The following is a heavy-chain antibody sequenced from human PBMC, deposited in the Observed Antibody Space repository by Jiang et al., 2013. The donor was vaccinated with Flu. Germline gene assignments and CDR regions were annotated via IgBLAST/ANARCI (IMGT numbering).Heavy chain of an antibody. D-gene: IGHD4-11*01. CDR1: GGSFSGYY. Sequence: SLTCAVYGGSFSGYYWSWIRQPPGKGLEWIGEINHSGSTNYNPSLKSRVTISVDTSKNQFSLKLSSVTAADTAVYYCARSLQYYGMDVWGQGTTVTVSS. J-gene: IGHJ6*02. V-gene: IGHV4-34*01. CDR2: INHSGST. CDR3: ARSLQYYGMDV.